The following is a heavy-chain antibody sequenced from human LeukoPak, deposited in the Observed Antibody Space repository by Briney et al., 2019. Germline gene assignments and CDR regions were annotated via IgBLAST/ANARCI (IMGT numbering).Heavy chain of an antibody. CDR1: GFTFSSYA. CDR2: ISGSGGST. J-gene: IGHJ4*02. D-gene: IGHD3-9*01. CDR3: AKYGLYDILTGYSSSHFDY. Sequence: GGSLRLSCAASGFTFSSYAMSWVRQAPGKGLEWVSAISGSGGSTYYADSVKGRFTISRDNSKNTLCLQMNSLRAEDTAVYYCAKYGLYDILTGYSSSHFDYWGQGTLVTVSS. V-gene: IGHV3-23*01.